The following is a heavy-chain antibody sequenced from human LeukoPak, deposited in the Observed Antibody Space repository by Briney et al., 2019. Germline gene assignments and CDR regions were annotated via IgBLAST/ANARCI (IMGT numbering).Heavy chain of an antibody. CDR3: ARNSHDSASGNYGYYYMDV. V-gene: IGHV1-69*05. CDR1: GDSFSNFA. D-gene: IGHD3-10*01. CDR2: YMPIFTKA. J-gene: IGHJ6*03. Sequence: SVKVSCKSSGDSFSNFALNWVRVAPGQGLEWMGGYMPIFTKANYAQKFQGRLTITMDESTTTSFMELRSLTSADTAVYFCARNSHDSASGNYGYYYMDVWGKGTTVTVSS.